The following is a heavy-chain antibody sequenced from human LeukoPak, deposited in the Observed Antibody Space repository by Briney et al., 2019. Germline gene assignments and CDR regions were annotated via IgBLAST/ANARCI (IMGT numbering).Heavy chain of an antibody. CDR3: ARGRYCSSTSCFDY. D-gene: IGHD2-2*01. CDR2: ISAYNGNI. CDR1: GYTFTSYG. Sequence: EASVKVSCKASGYTFTSYGISWLRQAPGQGLEWMGWISAYNGNINYAQKLQGRVTTTTDTSTSTAYMELSSLRSEDTAVYYCARGRYCSSTSCFDYWGQGTLVTVSS. V-gene: IGHV1-18*01. J-gene: IGHJ4*02.